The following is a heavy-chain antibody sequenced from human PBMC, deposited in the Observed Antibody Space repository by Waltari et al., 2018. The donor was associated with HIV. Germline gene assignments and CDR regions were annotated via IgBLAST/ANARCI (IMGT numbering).Heavy chain of an antibody. CDR3: AKGLGVTMIVQGYYYGMDV. CDR1: GFTFDDYT. D-gene: IGHD3-22*01. CDR2: ISWDGGST. Sequence: EVQLVESGGVVVQPGGSLRLSCAASGFTFDDYTMHWVRQAPGKGLEWVSLISWDGGSTYYADSVKGRFTISRDNSKNSLYLQMNSLRTEDTALYYCAKGLGVTMIVQGYYYGMDVWGQGTTVTVSS. J-gene: IGHJ6*02. V-gene: IGHV3-43*01.